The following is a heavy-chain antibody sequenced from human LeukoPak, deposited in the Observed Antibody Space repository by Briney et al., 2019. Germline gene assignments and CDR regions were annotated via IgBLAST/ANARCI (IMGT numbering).Heavy chain of an antibody. CDR2: ISSSSTI. V-gene: IGHV3-48*01. CDR3: ARVEDSSGWYVIDY. J-gene: IGHJ4*02. CDR1: GFTFSSYS. Sequence: GGSLRLSCAASGFTFSSYSMNWVRQAPGKGLEWVSYISSSSTIYYADSVKGRFTISRDNAKNSLYLQMNSLRAEDTAVYYCARVEDSSGWYVIDYWGQGTLVTVSS. D-gene: IGHD6-19*01.